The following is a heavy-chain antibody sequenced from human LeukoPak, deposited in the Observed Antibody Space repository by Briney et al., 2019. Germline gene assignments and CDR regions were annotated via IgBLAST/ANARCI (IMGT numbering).Heavy chain of an antibody. CDR3: ARGGYGDYGPGYYYYYYMDV. CDR2: IIPIFGTA. D-gene: IGHD4-17*01. J-gene: IGHJ6*03. V-gene: IGHV1-69*05. CDR1: GGTFSRYA. Sequence: SVKVSCKASGGTFSRYAISWVRQAPGQGLEWMGGIIPIFGTANYAQKFQGRVTITTDESTSTAYMELSSLRSEDMAVYYCARGGYGDYGPGYYYYYYMDVWGKGTTVTVSS.